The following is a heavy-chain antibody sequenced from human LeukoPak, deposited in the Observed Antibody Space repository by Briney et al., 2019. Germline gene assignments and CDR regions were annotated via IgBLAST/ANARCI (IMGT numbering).Heavy chain of an antibody. J-gene: IGHJ4*02. CDR1: GGSISSGGYY. Sequence: PSETLSLTCTVSGGSISSGGYYWSWIRQHPGKGLEWIGYIYYSGSTYYNPSLKSRATISVDTSKNQFSLKLSSVTAADTAVYYCAREPAAGTGVPDYWGQGTLVTVSS. V-gene: IGHV4-31*03. D-gene: IGHD6-13*01. CDR2: IYYSGST. CDR3: AREPAAGTGVPDY.